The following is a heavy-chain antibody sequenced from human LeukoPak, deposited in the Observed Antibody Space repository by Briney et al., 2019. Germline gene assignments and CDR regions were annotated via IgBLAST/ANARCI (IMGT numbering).Heavy chain of an antibody. D-gene: IGHD6-19*01. Sequence: GGSLRLSCAASGFTFSNYWMHWVRQTPGKGLVLVSRINSDASVTIYADSVKGRFTISRDNAKNTLYLQMNSLRAEDTAVYYCARVTAVAGTSVGVDAWGQGILVTVS. CDR3: ARVTAVAGTSVGVDA. CDR2: INSDASVT. V-gene: IGHV3-74*01. CDR1: GFTFSNYW. J-gene: IGHJ4*02.